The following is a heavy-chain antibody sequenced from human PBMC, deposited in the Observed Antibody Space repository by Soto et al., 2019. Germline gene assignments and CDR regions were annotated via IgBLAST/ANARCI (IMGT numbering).Heavy chain of an antibody. J-gene: IGHJ3*02. CDR2: ISAYNGNT. V-gene: IGHV1-18*01. CDR3: ATGDYGDYSDAFDI. Sequence: ASVKVSCKASGYTFTSYGISWVRQAPGQGLEWMGWISAYNGNTNFAQKLQGRVTMTTDTSTSTAYMELRSLRSDDTAVYYCATGDYGDYSDAFDIWGQGTMVTVSS. CDR1: GYTFTSYG. D-gene: IGHD4-17*01.